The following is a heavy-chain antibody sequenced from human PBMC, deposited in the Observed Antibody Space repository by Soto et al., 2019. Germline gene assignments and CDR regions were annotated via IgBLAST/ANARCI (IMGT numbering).Heavy chain of an antibody. CDR3: ARVPLYYYGSGSYYRAYYYYGMDV. D-gene: IGHD3-10*01. CDR2: INHSGGT. J-gene: IGHJ6*02. Sequence: SETLSLTCAVYGGSFSGYYWSWIRQPPGKGLEWIGEINHSGGTNYNPSLKSRVTISVDTSKNQFSLKLSSVTAADTAVYYCARVPLYYYGSGSYYRAYYYYGMDVWGQGTTVTVSS. CDR1: GGSFSGYY. V-gene: IGHV4-34*01.